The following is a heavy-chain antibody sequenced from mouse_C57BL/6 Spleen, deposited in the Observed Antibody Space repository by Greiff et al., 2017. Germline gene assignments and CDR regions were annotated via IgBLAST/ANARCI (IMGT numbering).Heavy chain of an antibody. CDR1: GYTFTSYW. Sequence: VQLQQPGAELVRPGTSVKLSCKASGYTFTSYWMHWVKQRPGQGLEWIGVLDPSDSYTNYHPKFKGKATLTVDTSSSTAYLQLSSLTSEDSAVYYGARGRSNDYDGFDYWGQGTTLTVSS. V-gene: IGHV1-59*01. D-gene: IGHD2-4*01. CDR3: ARGRSNDYDGFDY. J-gene: IGHJ2*01. CDR2: LDPSDSYT.